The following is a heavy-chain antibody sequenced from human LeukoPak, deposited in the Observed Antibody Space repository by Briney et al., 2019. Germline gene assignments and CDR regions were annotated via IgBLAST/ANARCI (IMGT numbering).Heavy chain of an antibody. CDR3: ARRASDY. CDR2: ISSSSSTI. CDR1: GFTFGSYS. V-gene: IGHV3-48*01. Sequence: GSLRLSCAASGFTFGSYSMNWVRQAPGKGLEWVSYISSSSSTIYYADSVKGRFTISRDNAKNSLYLQMNSLRAEDTAVYYCARRASDYWGQGTLVTVSS. J-gene: IGHJ4*02.